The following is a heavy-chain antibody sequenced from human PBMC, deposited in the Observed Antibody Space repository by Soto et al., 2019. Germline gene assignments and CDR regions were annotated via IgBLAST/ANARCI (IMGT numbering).Heavy chain of an antibody. V-gene: IGHV6-1*01. CDR1: GDSVSRNSAP. CDR3: ARLIGNSWLDS. J-gene: IGHJ5*01. CDR2: TYYRSKWYN. D-gene: IGHD2-8*01. Sequence: PSQTFSLTCAISGDSVSRNSAPWDWIRQSPSRGLEWLGRTYYRSKWYNDYAVSVKSRITINPDTSNNQLSLQLNSVTPDDTAVYYCARLIGNSWLDSWGQGTLVTVFS.